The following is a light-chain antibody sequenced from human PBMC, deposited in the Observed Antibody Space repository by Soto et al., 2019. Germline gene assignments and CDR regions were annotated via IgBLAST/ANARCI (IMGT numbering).Light chain of an antibody. V-gene: IGKV1-39*01. CDR1: QSINNC. CDR3: QQTYIAPAT. J-gene: IGKJ1*01. Sequence: DIQMTQSPSSLSASVGDRVTITCRASQSINNCLSWFQQKPGQAPKLLIYAASSLQSGVPSRFSCSGSGTDFILTIDSLQPEDFATYYCQQTYIAPATFGQGTKVGVK. CDR2: AAS.